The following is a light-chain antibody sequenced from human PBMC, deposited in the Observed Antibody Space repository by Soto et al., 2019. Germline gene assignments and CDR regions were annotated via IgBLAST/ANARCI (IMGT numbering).Light chain of an antibody. J-gene: IGLJ2*01. Sequence: QSVLTQPASVSGSPGQSITISCTGTSSDVGGYNYVSWYQQHPGKAPKLMIYDVSNRPSGVSNRFSGSKSGNTASLTISGLQAEDEADYYCSSYTSSSLGDVVFGGGTKLTVL. CDR2: DVS. CDR1: SSDVGGYNY. V-gene: IGLV2-14*01. CDR3: SSYTSSSLGDVV.